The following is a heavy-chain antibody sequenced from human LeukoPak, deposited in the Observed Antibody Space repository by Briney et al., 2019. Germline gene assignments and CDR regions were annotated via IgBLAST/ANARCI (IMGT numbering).Heavy chain of an antibody. CDR3: AKSGAGDYCSGSYYTRLFDY. CDR2: ISGSGGST. V-gene: IGHV3-23*01. J-gene: IGHJ4*02. CDR1: GFTFSSYA. D-gene: IGHD3-10*01. Sequence: GGSLRLSCAASGFTFSSYAKSWVRQAPGKGLEWVSAISGSGGSTYYADSVKGRFTISRDNSKNTLYLQMNSLRAEDTAVYYCAKSGAGDYCSGSYYTRLFDYWGQGTLVTVSS.